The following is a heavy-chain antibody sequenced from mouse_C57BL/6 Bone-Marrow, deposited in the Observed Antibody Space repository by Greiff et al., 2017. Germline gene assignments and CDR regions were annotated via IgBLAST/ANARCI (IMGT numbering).Heavy chain of an antibody. CDR3: TKGFAY. Sequence: QVQLQQSGAELVRPGASVTLSCKASGYTFTDYELHWVKQTPVHGLEWIGAIDPETGGTAYNQKFKGKAILTADKSSSTAYMELRSLTSEDSAVYYCTKGFAYWGQGTLVTVSA. J-gene: IGHJ3*01. CDR1: GYTFTDYE. V-gene: IGHV1-15*01. CDR2: IDPETGGT.